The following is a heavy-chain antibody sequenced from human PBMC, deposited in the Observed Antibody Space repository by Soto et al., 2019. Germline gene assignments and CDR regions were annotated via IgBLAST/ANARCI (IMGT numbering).Heavy chain of an antibody. CDR1: GGSISSYY. V-gene: IGHV4-59*08. D-gene: IGHD3-3*01. J-gene: IGHJ5*02. CDR2: IYYSGST. Sequence: SETLSLTCTVSGGSISSYYWSLIRQPPGKGLEWIGYIYYSGSTNYNPSLKSRVTISVDTSKNQFSLKLSSVTAADTAVYYCARLSGYDFWSGYYPNTNNWFDPWGQGTLVTVS. CDR3: ARLSGYDFWSGYYPNTNNWFDP.